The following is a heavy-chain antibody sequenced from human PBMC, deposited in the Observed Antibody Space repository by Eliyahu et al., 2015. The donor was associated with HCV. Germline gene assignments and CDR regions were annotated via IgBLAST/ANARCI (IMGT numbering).Heavy chain of an antibody. CDR2: XYYSGST. CDR3: ASRTNSGYFFDY. V-gene: IGHV4-31*03. J-gene: IGHJ4*02. D-gene: IGHD3-22*01. Sequence: QVQLQESGPGLVKPSQTLSLTCTVSXXXISSGGXYWSXIRXHPGKGLEWIGYXYYSGSTYYXPSLKSRVTISVDTSKNQFSLKLSSVTAADTAVYYCASRTNSGYFFDYWGQGTLVTVSS. CDR1: XXXISSGGXY.